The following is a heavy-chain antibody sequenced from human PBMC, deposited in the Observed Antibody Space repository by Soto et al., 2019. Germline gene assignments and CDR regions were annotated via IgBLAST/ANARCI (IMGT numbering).Heavy chain of an antibody. V-gene: IGHV3-11*01. Sequence: QVQLVESGGDLVRPGGSLRLSCAASGFTFSDHSMGWIRQSPGKGLEFMSSISGSSLSTFYGDSVKGRFTISRDNAKNSPHLQMNSLRAEDTAVYYFGRPLFGRYEEHYYMDRWGKGTTVAVSS. D-gene: IGHD3-3*01. CDR1: GFTFSDHS. CDR3: GRPLFGRYEEHYYMDR. J-gene: IGHJ6*03. CDR2: ISGSSLST.